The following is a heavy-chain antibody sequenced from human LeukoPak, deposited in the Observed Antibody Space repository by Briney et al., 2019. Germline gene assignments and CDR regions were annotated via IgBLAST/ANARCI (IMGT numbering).Heavy chain of an antibody. Sequence: PGGSLRLSCVTSGFTFSNYAMSWVRQAPGKGLEWVSDITKSGRDTFYADSVKGRFTISRDNSKNTLDLQMSSLRAEDTAVYYCARASRTGDQPFDYWGQGTLVTVSS. V-gene: IGHV3-23*01. CDR2: ITKSGRDT. CDR3: ARASRTGDQPFDY. CDR1: GFTFSNYA. J-gene: IGHJ4*02. D-gene: IGHD7-27*01.